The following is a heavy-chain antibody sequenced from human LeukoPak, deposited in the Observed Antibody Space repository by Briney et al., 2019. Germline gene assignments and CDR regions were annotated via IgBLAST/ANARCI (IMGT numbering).Heavy chain of an antibody. Sequence: PSETLSLTCTVSGVSISSSNSYWGWIRQPPGKGLEWIGSIYYSGNTYYNASLKSQVSISIDTSKNQFSLRLTSVTAADTAVYYCARQTGSGLFILPGGQGTLVAVSS. CDR3: ARQTGSGLFILP. J-gene: IGHJ4*02. V-gene: IGHV4-39*01. D-gene: IGHD3/OR15-3a*01. CDR2: IYYSGNT. CDR1: GVSISSSNSY.